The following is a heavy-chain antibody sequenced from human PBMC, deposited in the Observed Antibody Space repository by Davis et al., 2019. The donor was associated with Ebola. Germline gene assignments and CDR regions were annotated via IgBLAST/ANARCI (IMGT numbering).Heavy chain of an antibody. Sequence: HTGGSLRLSCAASGFTFSANWIHWVRQAPGKGLVWVSRINSDGSTTNYADSVKGRFTISRDNAKNSLYLQMNSLRAEDTAVYYCAWATFYGPFDYWGQGTLVTVSS. J-gene: IGHJ4*02. CDR1: GFTFSANW. CDR2: INSDGSTT. CDR3: AWATFYGPFDY. V-gene: IGHV3-74*01. D-gene: IGHD3-9*01.